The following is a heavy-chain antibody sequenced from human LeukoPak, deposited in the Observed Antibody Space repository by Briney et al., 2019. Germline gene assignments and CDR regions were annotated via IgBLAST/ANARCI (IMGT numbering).Heavy chain of an antibody. CDR1: GFTFSSDS. Sequence: PGGSLRLSCAASGFTFSSDSMSCVRQTPRRGQGWGVNIKQDGREKHYVDSVKGRFTSYREKAKNSLYLQMSSLRAEDTVVYYCARVPSTYGSWEFDYWGQGTMVSVCS. CDR3: ARVPSTYGSWEFDY. CDR2: IKQDGREK. J-gene: IGHJ4*02. D-gene: IGHD6-13*01. V-gene: IGHV3-7*01.